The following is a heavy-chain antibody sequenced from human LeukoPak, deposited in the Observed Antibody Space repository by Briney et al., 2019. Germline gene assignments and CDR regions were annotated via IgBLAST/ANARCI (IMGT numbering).Heavy chain of an antibody. Sequence: ASVKVSCKASGGTFSSYAISWVRQAPGQGLEWMGWMNPNSGNTGYAQKFQGRVTMTRNTSISTAYMELSSLRSEDTAVYYCARGGGSGSYYGIFDYWGQGTLVTVSS. V-gene: IGHV1-8*02. CDR2: MNPNSGNT. D-gene: IGHD1-26*01. J-gene: IGHJ4*02. CDR1: GGTFSSYA. CDR3: ARGGGSGSYYGIFDY.